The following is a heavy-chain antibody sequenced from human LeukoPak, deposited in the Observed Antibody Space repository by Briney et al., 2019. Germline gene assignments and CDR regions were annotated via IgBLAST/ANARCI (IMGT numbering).Heavy chain of an antibody. D-gene: IGHD5-24*01. CDR2: IWYDGSNK. V-gene: IGHV3-33*01. CDR3: VRDRRERWLQSEGVDY. J-gene: IGHJ4*02. CDR1: GFTFSNYG. Sequence: PGGSLRLSCAASGFTFSNYGMHWVRQAPGKGLEWVAVIWYDGSNKYYADSVKGRFTISRDNSKNTLYLQMNSLRAEDTAVYYCVRDRRERWLQSEGVDYWGQGTLVTVSS.